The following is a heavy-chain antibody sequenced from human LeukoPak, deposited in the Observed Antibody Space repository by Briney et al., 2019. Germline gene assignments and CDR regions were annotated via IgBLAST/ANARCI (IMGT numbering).Heavy chain of an antibody. CDR3: AITRNIAMPISYYYYGVDV. CDR1: GGSISSGGYY. D-gene: IGHD5-18*01. Sequence: SETLSLTCAVSGGSISSGGYYWSWIRQHPGKGLEWIGYIYYSGSTYYNPSLKSRVTISVDTSENQFSLKLSSVTAADTAVYYCAITRNIAMPISYYYYGVDVWGQGTTVIVSS. CDR2: IYYSGST. V-gene: IGHV4-31*11. J-gene: IGHJ6*02.